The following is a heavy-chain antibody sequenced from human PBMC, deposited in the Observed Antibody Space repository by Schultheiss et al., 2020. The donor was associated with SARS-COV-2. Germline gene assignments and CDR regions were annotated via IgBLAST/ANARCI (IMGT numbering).Heavy chain of an antibody. CDR3: ARGFGSWPLQSYFDS. D-gene: IGHD6-13*01. Sequence: SQTLSLTCTVSGGSISSYYWSWIRQPPGKGLEWIGYIYYSGLTEYNPSLKSRVTISLDTSKNQFSLKLSSVTAADTAVYYCARGFGSWPLQSYFDSWGQGTLVTVSS. J-gene: IGHJ4*02. V-gene: IGHV4-59*01. CDR1: GGSISSYY. CDR2: IYYSGLT.